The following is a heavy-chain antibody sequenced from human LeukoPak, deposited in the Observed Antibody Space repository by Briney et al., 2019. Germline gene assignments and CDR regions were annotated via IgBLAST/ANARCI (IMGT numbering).Heavy chain of an antibody. J-gene: IGHJ4*02. D-gene: IGHD1-26*01. Sequence: GGSLRLSCAASGFILRNYAMNWVRQAPGKGPEWVSSITGSGGGTSYADSVKGRFTISRDNSKSTLYLQLNSLRAEDTAVYYCARGLGSYQWGQGTLVSVSS. CDR2: ITGSGGGT. V-gene: IGHV3-23*01. CDR3: ARGLGSYQ. CDR1: GFILRNYA.